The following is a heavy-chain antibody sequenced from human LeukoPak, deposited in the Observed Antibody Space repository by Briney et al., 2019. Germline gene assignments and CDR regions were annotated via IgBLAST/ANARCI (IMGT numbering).Heavy chain of an antibody. CDR3: ARDHYYDSSGYYDSFDY. Sequence: ASVKVSCKASGYTFTSYGISWVRQAPGQGLEWMEWISAYNGNTNYAQKLQGRVTMTTDTSTSTAYMELRSLRSDDTAVYYCARDHYYDSSGYYDSFDYWGQGTLVTVSS. D-gene: IGHD3-22*01. CDR2: ISAYNGNT. V-gene: IGHV1-18*01. CDR1: GYTFTSYG. J-gene: IGHJ4*02.